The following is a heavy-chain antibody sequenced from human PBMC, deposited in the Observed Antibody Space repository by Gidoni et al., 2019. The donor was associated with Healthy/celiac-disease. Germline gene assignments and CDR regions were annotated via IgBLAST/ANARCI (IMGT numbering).Heavy chain of an antibody. CDR3: ARGQAAGSHAFDI. D-gene: IGHD6-13*01. CDR2: IYSGGST. V-gene: IGHV3-53*01. CDR1: GFTVSSNY. J-gene: IGHJ3*02. Sequence: EVQLVESGGGLIQPGGSLRLSCAASGFTVSSNYMSWVRQAPGKGLEWVSVIYSGGSTYYADSVKGRFTISRDNSKNTLYLQMNSLRAEDTAVYYCARGQAAGSHAFDIWGQGTMVTVSS.